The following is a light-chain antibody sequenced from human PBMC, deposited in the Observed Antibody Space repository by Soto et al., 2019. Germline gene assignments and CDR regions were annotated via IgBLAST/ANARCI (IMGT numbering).Light chain of an antibody. CDR2: KAS. J-gene: IGKJ1*01. Sequence: DIQMTQSPSTLSGSVGDRVTITCRASKSISSWLAWYQQKPGKAPKLLIYKASTLKSGVPSRFSGSGSGTEFTLTISSLHPDDFATYYCQHYNSYSEAFGQGTKVELK. CDR3: QHYNSYSEA. CDR1: KSISSW. V-gene: IGKV1-5*03.